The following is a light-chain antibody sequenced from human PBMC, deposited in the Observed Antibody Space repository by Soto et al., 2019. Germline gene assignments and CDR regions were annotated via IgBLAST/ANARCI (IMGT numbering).Light chain of an antibody. V-gene: IGLV2-14*01. J-gene: IGLJ2*01. CDR3: SSYTSSSTVV. CDR1: SSDVGGYNY. CDR2: EVS. Sequence: QSALTQPASVSGFPGQSITISCTGTSSDVGGYNYVSWYQQHPGKAPKFMIYEVSNRPSGVSNRFSGSKSGNTASLTISGLQAEDEADYYCSSYTSSSTVVFGGGTKLTVL.